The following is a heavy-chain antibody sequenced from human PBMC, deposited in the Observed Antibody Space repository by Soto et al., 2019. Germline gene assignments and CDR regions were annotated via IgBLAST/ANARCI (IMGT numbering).Heavy chain of an antibody. CDR1: GGSISSYY. D-gene: IGHD1-26*01. V-gene: IGHV4-59*01. CDR3: ARVPGVGATSWYFDY. Sequence: SETLSLTCTVSGGSISSYYWSWIRQPPGKGLEWIGYIYYSGSTNYNPSLKSRVTISVDTSKNQFSLKLSSVTAADTAVYYCARVPGVGATSWYFDYWGQGTLVTVSS. J-gene: IGHJ4*02. CDR2: IYYSGST.